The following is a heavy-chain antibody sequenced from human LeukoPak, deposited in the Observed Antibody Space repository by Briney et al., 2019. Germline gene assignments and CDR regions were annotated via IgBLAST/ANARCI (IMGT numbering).Heavy chain of an antibody. CDR2: IYNRGST. Sequence: SETLSLTCSVSGGSISSSSDYWGWIRQPPGEGLEWIGNIYNRGSTYYNPSLKSRVTISVDTSKNQFSLNLSSVTAADTAVYYCARRQGGATIGSYFDYWGQGTLVTVSS. CDR1: GGSISSSSDY. J-gene: IGHJ4*02. V-gene: IGHV4-39*01. CDR3: ARRQGGATIGSYFDY. D-gene: IGHD5-12*01.